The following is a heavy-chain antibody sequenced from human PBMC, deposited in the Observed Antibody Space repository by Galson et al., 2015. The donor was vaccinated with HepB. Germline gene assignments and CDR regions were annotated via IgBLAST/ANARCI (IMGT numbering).Heavy chain of an antibody. CDR1: GFTFSSYS. D-gene: IGHD2-21*02. Sequence: SLRLSCAASGFTFSSYSMNWVRQAPGKGLEWVSSISSSSSYIYYADSVKGRFTISRDNAKNSLYLQMNSLRAEDTAVYYCARDPFYSPVVVTAIDYWGQGTLVTVSS. V-gene: IGHV3-21*01. J-gene: IGHJ4*02. CDR2: ISSSSSYI. CDR3: ARDPFYSPVVVTAIDY.